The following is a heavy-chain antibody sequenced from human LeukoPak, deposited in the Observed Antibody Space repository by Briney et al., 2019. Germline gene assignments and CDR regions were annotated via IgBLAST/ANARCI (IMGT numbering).Heavy chain of an antibody. CDR3: ALRGGGIAARRTGGWFDP. D-gene: IGHD6-6*01. CDR1: GGSFSGYY. Sequence: EPSETLSLTCAVYGGSFSGYYWSWIRQPPGKGLEWIGEINHSGSTNYNPSLKSRVTISVDTSKNQFSLKLSSVTAADTAVYYCALRGGGIAARRTGGWFDPWGQGTLVTVSS. J-gene: IGHJ5*02. CDR2: INHSGST. V-gene: IGHV4-34*01.